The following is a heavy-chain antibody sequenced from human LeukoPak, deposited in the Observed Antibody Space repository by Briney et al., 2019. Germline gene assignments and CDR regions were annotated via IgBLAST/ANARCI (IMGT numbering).Heavy chain of an antibody. Sequence: PGRSLRLSCAASGFTFSSYGMHWVRQAPGKGLEWVAVIWYDGSNKYYADSVKGRFTISRDNSKNTLYLQMNSLRAEDTAVYYCARGEYYNDSSGSDYWGQGTLVTVSS. V-gene: IGHV3-33*01. J-gene: IGHJ4*02. CDR3: ARGEYYNDSSGSDY. CDR1: GFTFSSYG. CDR2: IWYDGSNK. D-gene: IGHD3-22*01.